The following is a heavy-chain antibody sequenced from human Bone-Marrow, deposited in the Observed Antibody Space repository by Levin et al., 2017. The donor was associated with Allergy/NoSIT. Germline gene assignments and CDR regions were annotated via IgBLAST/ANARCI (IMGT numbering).Heavy chain of an antibody. CDR2: ISYDGSIK. J-gene: IGHJ3*02. CDR3: AKDLEDTAYAFHI. CDR1: GFTFSNYG. D-gene: IGHD2-15*01. V-gene: IGHV3-30*18. Sequence: PGGSLRLSCAASGFTFSNYGFHWVRQAPGKGLEWVTIISYDGSIKDYVDSVKGRFTISRDNSKNTLYLQMNSLRPEDTAVYFCAKDLEDTAYAFHIWGQGTMVTVSS.